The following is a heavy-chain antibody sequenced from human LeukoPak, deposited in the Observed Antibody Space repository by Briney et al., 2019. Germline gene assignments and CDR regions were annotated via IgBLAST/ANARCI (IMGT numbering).Heavy chain of an antibody. D-gene: IGHD6-19*01. CDR2: IWFDGSNT. Sequence: GTSLRLSCAASGFSFSRYGFHWVRQAPGKGLEWVAVIWFDGSNTFYADSVKGRVTISRDNLQNTVYLEMHSLTAEDTAVYYCARVERGAVAGTGYWGQGTLVTVSS. CDR3: ARVERGAVAGTGY. CDR1: GFSFSRYG. V-gene: IGHV3-33*01. J-gene: IGHJ4*02.